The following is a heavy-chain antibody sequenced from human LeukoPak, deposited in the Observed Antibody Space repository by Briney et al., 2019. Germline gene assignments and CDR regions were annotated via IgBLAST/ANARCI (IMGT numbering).Heavy chain of an antibody. CDR3: AKDEDVNSSRRGLWLSRFGSNNLFQH. J-gene: IGHJ1*01. CDR1: GFTFDDYA. V-gene: IGHV3-9*01. D-gene: IGHD6-19*01. Sequence: GRSLRLSCAASGFTFDDYAMHWVRQAPGKGLEWVPGISWNSGSIGYADSVKGRFTISRDNAKNSLYLQMNSLRAEDTALYYCAKDEDVNSSRRGLWLSRFGSNNLFQHWGQGTPVTVSS. CDR2: ISWNSGSI.